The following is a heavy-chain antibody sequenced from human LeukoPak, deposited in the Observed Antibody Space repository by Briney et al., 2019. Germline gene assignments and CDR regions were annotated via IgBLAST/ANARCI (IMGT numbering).Heavy chain of an antibody. V-gene: IGHV1-2*06. D-gene: IGHD3-3*01. J-gene: IGHJ4*02. CDR3: ARGQYYDFWSGYYYSPHFDY. CDR1: GYTFTGYN. Sequence: ASVTVSCKASGYTFTGYNIHWVRQAPGQGLEWMGRINPNSGGTNYAQKFQGRVTMTRDTSISTAYMELNRLRSDDTAVYYCARGQYYDFWSGYYYSPHFDYWGQGTLVTVSS. CDR2: INPNSGGT.